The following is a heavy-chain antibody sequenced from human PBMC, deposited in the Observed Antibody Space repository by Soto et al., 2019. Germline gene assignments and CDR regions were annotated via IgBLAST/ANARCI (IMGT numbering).Heavy chain of an antibody. D-gene: IGHD3-22*01. V-gene: IGHV4-39*01. CDR1: GGYISSSSYY. CDR2: IYYSGST. J-gene: IGHJ4*02. CDR3: ARHPMRRNYYDSSGYSPSLRYFDY. Sequence: SETQALTCTVSGGYISSSSYYWGWIRQPPGKGLEWIGSIYYSGSTYYNPSLKSRVTISVDTSKNQFSLKLSSVTAADTAVYYCARHPMRRNYYDSSGYSPSLRYFDYWGQGTLVTVSS.